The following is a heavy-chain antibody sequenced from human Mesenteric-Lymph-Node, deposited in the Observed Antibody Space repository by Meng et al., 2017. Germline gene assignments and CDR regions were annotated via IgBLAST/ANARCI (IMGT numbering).Heavy chain of an antibody. D-gene: IGHD6-13*01. Sequence: QVQLVQSGAEVKKPGASVTASCKASGYTFTGYYMHWVRQAPGQGLEWMGRINPNSGGTNYAQKFQGRVTMTRDTSISTAYMELSRLRSDDTAVYYCAREEGPSSSWYVDYWGQGTLVTVSS. J-gene: IGHJ4*02. CDR1: GYTFTGYY. V-gene: IGHV1-2*06. CDR2: INPNSGGT. CDR3: AREEGPSSSWYVDY.